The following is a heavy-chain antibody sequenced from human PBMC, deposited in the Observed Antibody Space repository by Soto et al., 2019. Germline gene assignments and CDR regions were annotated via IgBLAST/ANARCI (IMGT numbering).Heavy chain of an antibody. J-gene: IGHJ6*03. CDR1: GGTFSSYT. CDR3: ARAKRGYSYGYHYYYYMDV. D-gene: IGHD5-18*01. CDR2: IIPILGIA. V-gene: IGHV1-69*02. Sequence: SVKVSCKASGGTFSSYTISWVRQAPGQGLEWMGRIIPILGIANYAQKFQGRVTITADKSTSTAYMELSSLRSEDTAVYYCARAKRGYSYGYHYYYYMDVWGKGTTVTVSS.